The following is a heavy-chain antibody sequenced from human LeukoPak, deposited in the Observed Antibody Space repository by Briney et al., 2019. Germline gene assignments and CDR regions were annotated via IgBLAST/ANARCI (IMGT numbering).Heavy chain of an antibody. J-gene: IGHJ4*02. D-gene: IGHD5-12*01. V-gene: IGHV3-33*01. CDR3: ARGPSAYPKCFDY. CDR1: GFTFSSYG. CDR2: IWYDGSNK. Sequence: GGSLRLSCAAFGFTFSSYGMHWVRQAPGKGLEWVAVIWYDGSNKYYADSVKGRFTISRDNSKNTLYLQMNSLRAEDTAVYYCARGPSAYPKCFDYWGQGTLVTVSS.